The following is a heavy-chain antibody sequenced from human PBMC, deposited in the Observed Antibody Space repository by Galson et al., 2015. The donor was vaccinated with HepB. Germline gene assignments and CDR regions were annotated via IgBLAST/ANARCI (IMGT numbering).Heavy chain of an antibody. V-gene: IGHV1-46*01. CDR2: INPSGGST. J-gene: IGHJ4*02. CDR1: GYTFTSYY. D-gene: IGHD3-22*01. Sequence: SVKVSCKASGYTFTSYYMHWVRQAPGQGLEWMGIINPSGGSTSYAQKFQGRVTMTRDTSTSTVYMELSSLRSEDTAVYYCARVLGYYDSSGTFDYWGQGTLVTVSS. CDR3: ARVLGYYDSSGTFDY.